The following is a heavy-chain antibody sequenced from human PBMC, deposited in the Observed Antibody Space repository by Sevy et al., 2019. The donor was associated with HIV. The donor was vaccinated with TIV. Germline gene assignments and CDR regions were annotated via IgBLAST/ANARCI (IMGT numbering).Heavy chain of an antibody. CDR2: ISGPGYGT. CDR3: AKALNPALESMLEVNLRSLKGFDV. CDR1: GFTFNTHA. D-gene: IGHD3-22*01. J-gene: IGHJ3*01. Sequence: GGSLRLSCAASGFTFNTHAMNWVRQPPGKGLEWVSVISGPGYGTNYADSVKGRFTISRDNSKNTLYLQMNSLRDDDTAVYYCAKALNPALESMLEVNLRSLKGFDVWGQGTMVTVSS. V-gene: IGHV3-23*01.